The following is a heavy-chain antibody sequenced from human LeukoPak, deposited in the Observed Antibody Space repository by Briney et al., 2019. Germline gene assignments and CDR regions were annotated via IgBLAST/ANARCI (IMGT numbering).Heavy chain of an antibody. J-gene: IGHJ4*02. CDR1: GFTFSSYS. CDR2: ISSSSSTI. CDR3: ARALRSDIAAANY. Sequence: PGGSLRLSCAASGFTFSSYSMNWVRQAPGKGLEWVSYISSSSSTIYYADSVKGRFTISRDNAKNSLYLQMNSLRAEDTAVYYCARALRSDIAAANYWGQGTLVTVSS. D-gene: IGHD6-25*01. V-gene: IGHV3-48*01.